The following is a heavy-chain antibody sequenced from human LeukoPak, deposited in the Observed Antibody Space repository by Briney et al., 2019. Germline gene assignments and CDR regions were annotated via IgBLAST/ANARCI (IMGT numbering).Heavy chain of an antibody. D-gene: IGHD2/OR15-2a*01. Sequence: GGSLRLSCAASGFNFSSYAMTWVRQAPGKGLECVSGISGSGDTTYYADSVKGRFTISRDNSKNTLYLQMNSLRAEDTAVYYCAKDFLPARDYWGQGTLVTVSS. J-gene: IGHJ4*02. V-gene: IGHV3-23*01. CDR2: ISGSGDTT. CDR3: AKDFLPARDY. CDR1: GFNFSSYA.